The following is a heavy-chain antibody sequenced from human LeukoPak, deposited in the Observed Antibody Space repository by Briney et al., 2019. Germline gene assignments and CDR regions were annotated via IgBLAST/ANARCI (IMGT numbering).Heavy chain of an antibody. D-gene: IGHD2-2*01. CDR3: AKDRDCSSTSCYVPFDS. Sequence: GGSLRLSCAASGFTFTTYDMTWVRQAPGKGLEWVSVISGSGRTTNYADSVKGRFTISRDNSKNTLFLQMNNLRAEDTAVYYCAKDRDCSSTSCYVPFDSWGQGTLVTVSS. J-gene: IGHJ4*02. V-gene: IGHV3-23*01. CDR2: ISGSGRTT. CDR1: GFTFTTYD.